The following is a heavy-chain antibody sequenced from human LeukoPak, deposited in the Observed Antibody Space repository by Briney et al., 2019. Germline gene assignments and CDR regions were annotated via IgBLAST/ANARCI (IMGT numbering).Heavy chain of an antibody. V-gene: IGHV4-31*03. CDR2: IYYSGST. Sequence: SETLSLTCTVSAGSISSRNHYWGWIRQPPGKGLEWIGYIYYSGSTYYNPSLKSRVTISVDTSKNQFSLKLSSVTAADTAVYYCAREPSLDGMDVWGQGTTVTVSS. CDR3: AREPSLDGMDV. J-gene: IGHJ6*02. CDR1: AGSISSRNHY.